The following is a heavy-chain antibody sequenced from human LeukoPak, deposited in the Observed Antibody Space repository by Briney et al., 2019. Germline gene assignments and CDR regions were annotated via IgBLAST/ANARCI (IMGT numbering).Heavy chain of an antibody. J-gene: IGHJ2*01. CDR2: ISTYNGNT. Sequence: ASVKVSCKASGYTFTDYNFSWVRQAPGQGLEWMGWISTYNGNTKYAQNLQGRVTMTTDTSTSTAYMELRSLRSDDTAVYYCARDLDWVFDLWGRGTLVTVPS. CDR3: ARDLDWVFDL. CDR1: GYTFTDYN. V-gene: IGHV1-18*01. D-gene: IGHD3-9*01.